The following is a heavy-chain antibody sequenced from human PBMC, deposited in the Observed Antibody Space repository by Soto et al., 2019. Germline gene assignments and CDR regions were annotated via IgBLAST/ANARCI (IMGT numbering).Heavy chain of an antibody. CDR2: IIPLFGTE. CDR3: AADWRFGEFLFDF. J-gene: IGHJ4*02. Sequence: VQLVQSGAEVKKPGSSVKVSCKASGGTFSRYGIAWVRQVPGQGLEWMGGIIPLFGTENYAQKFQGRLTITADEYTSTAFMGLSSLRSEDTAVYYCAADWRFGEFLFDFWGQGTLVTVSS. CDR1: GGTFSRYG. D-gene: IGHD3-10*01. V-gene: IGHV1-69*12.